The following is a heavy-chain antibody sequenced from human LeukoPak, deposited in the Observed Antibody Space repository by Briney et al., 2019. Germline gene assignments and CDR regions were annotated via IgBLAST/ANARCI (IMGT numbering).Heavy chain of an antibody. CDR2: ISGGGGST. CDR1: GFTFSSYA. V-gene: IGHV3-23*01. Sequence: GRSLRLSCAASGFTFSSYAMSWVRQAPGKGLEWVSAISGGGGSTYYADSVKGRFTISRDNSKNTLYLQMNSLRAEDTAVYYCAKTPATVTSWPDDGMDVWGQGTTVTVSS. J-gene: IGHJ6*02. D-gene: IGHD1-7*01. CDR3: AKTPATVTSWPDDGMDV.